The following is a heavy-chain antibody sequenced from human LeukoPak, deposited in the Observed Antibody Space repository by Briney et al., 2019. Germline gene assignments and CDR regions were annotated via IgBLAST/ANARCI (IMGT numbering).Heavy chain of an antibody. J-gene: IGHJ4*02. D-gene: IGHD6-6*01. V-gene: IGHV4-31*03. CDR2: IYYSGST. Sequence: SETLSLTCTVSGGSISSGGYYWSWIRQHPGKGLEWIGYIYYSGSTYYNPSLKSRVTISVDTSKNQFSLKLSSVTAADTAVYYCARSLWYSSSFFYWGQGTLVTVSS. CDR3: ARSLWYSSSFFY. CDR1: GGSISSGGYY.